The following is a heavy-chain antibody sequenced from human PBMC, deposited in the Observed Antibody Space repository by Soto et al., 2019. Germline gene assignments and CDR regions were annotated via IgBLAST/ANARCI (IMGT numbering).Heavy chain of an antibody. D-gene: IGHD2-15*01. V-gene: IGHV4-39*07. Sequence: SETLSLTCTVSGGSISSSSYYWGWIRQPPGKGLEWIGSIYYSGSTYYNPSLKSRVTISVDTSKNQFSLKLSSVTAADTAVYYCARGRVVVAATYFDYWGQGTLVTVSS. J-gene: IGHJ4*02. CDR1: GGSISSSSYY. CDR3: ARGRVVVAATYFDY. CDR2: IYYSGST.